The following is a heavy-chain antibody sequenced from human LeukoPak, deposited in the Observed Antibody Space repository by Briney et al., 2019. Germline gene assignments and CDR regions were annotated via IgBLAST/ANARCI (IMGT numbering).Heavy chain of an antibody. D-gene: IGHD1-1*01. CDR3: VREGLERRTNFDY. CDR2: ISMNVQTT. Sequence: GGSLRLSCSASGFTFTSHVMHWVRQAPGKGLQYVSGISMNVQTTYYAGSVKGRFTISRDSSKNTVYLHMNSLTAEDTAVYYCVREGLERRTNFDYWGQGTLVSVSS. CDR1: GFTFTSHV. J-gene: IGHJ4*02. V-gene: IGHV3-64D*06.